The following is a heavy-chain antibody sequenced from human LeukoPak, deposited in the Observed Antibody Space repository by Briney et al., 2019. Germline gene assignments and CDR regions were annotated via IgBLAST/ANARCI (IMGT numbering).Heavy chain of an antibody. CDR1: GFTFSSYE. D-gene: IGHD5-12*01. V-gene: IGHV3-48*03. J-gene: IGHJ4*02. CDR2: ISSSGSTI. Sequence: GGSLRLSCAASGFTFSSYEMNWVRQAPGKGLEWVSYISSSGSTIYYADSVKGRFTISRDNAKNTLYLQMNSLRAEDTAVYYCAKDGYSGYELDYWGQGTLVTVSS. CDR3: AKDGYSGYELDY.